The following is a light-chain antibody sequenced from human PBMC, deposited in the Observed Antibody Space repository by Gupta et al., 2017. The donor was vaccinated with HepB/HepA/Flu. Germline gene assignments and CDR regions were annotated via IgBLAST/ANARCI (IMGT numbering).Light chain of an antibody. Sequence: SSELTQDPAVSVALGQTIRITCRGDSLRNYYATWYQQKPGQAPVLVIYGANNRPSGVPDRFFCSRSRTTASLTIPGAQAEDEADYHCNSRDSSGSHLVFGTGTKVTVL. J-gene: IGLJ1*01. CDR3: NSRDSSGSHLV. CDR1: SLRNYY. V-gene: IGLV3-19*01. CDR2: GAN.